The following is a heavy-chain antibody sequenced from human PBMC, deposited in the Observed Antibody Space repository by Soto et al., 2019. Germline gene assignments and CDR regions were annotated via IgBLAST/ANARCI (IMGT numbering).Heavy chain of an antibody. CDR2: IYWDDDK. CDR3: IQSRCGGDCLQSYASHYYYGMDV. D-gene: IGHD2-21*02. CDR1: GFSLSTSGVG. J-gene: IGHJ6*02. V-gene: IGHV2-5*02. Sequence: QITLKESGPTLVKPTQTLTLTCTFSGFSLSTSGVGVGWIRQPPGKALEWLALIYWDDDKRYSPSLRSRLTINKDTSNNQVVLTLTIMDPVDTATYYCIQSRCGGDCLQSYASHYYYGMDVWGQGTTVTVSS.